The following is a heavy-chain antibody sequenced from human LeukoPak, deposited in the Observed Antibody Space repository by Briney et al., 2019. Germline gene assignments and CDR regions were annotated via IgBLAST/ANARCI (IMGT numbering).Heavy chain of an antibody. J-gene: IGHJ4*02. CDR1: GYTFTSYD. D-gene: IGHD3-10*01. Sequence: ASVTVSCTASGYTFTSYDINWVRQATGQGLEWMGWMNPNSGNTGYAQKFQGRVTMTRNTSISTAYMELSSLRSEDTAVYYCASRSRYGSGSYYRYWGQGTLVTVSS. V-gene: IGHV1-8*01. CDR2: MNPNSGNT. CDR3: ASRSRYGSGSYYRY.